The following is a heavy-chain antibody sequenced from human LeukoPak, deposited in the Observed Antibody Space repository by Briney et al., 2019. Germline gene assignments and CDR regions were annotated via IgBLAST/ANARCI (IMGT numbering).Heavy chain of an antibody. J-gene: IGHJ6*02. V-gene: IGHV3-30*18. CDR2: ISYDGSNK. CDR1: RFTFSSYG. CDR3: AKDRLREGVYYYYGMDV. D-gene: IGHD4-17*01. Sequence: GRSLRLSCAASRFTFSSYGMHWVRQAPGKGLEWVAVISYDGSNKYYADSVKGRFTISRDNSKNTLYLQMNSLRAEDTAVYYCAKDRLREGVYYYYGMDVWGQGTTVTVPS.